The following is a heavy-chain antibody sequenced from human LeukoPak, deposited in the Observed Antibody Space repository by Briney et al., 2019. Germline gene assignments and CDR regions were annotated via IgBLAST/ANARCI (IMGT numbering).Heavy chain of an antibody. D-gene: IGHD6-19*01. J-gene: IGHJ5*02. CDR3: ARDQGIAVAGTWGSYNWFDP. CDR1: GGTFSSYA. Sequence: GASVKVSCKASGGTFSSYAISWVRQAPGQGLEWMGVIIPIFGTANYAQKFQGRVTITADESTSTAYMELSSLRCEDTVAYSCARDQGIAVAGTWGSYNWFDPWGQGTLVTVSS. CDR2: IIPIFGTA. V-gene: IGHV1-69*13.